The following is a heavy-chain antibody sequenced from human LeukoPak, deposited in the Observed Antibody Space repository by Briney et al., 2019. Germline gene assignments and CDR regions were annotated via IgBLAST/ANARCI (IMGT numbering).Heavy chain of an antibody. Sequence: PGGSLRLSCAASGFTFSNYGMHWVRQVPGKGLEWVALIWYDGSNKYYTDSVKGRLTISRDNSKDTLFLQMNSLRVEDTAVYYCAREGPRGNSQFDYWGQGTLSPSPQ. V-gene: IGHV3-33*01. J-gene: IGHJ4*02. CDR1: GFTFSNYG. CDR2: IWYDGSNK. CDR3: AREGPRGNSQFDY. D-gene: IGHD2/OR15-2a*01.